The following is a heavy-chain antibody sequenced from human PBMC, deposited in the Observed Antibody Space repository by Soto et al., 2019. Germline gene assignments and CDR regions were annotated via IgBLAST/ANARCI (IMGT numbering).Heavy chain of an antibody. Sequence: PSETLSLTCIVSGGPISSGRYAWSWIRQATGKGLEWIGYIQSTGSTNYNSPLKSRATMSIDTSKNQFSLKLSSVTAADTAVYFCARLRSSVVTRALFDLWSPG. V-gene: IGHV4-61*01. D-gene: IGHD2-21*02. CDR3: ARLRSSVVTRALFDL. J-gene: IGHJ4*02. CDR1: GGPISSGRYA. CDR2: IQSTGST.